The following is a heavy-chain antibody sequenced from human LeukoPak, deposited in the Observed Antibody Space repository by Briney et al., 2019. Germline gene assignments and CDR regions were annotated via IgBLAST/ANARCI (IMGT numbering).Heavy chain of an antibody. Sequence: GGSLRLSCAASGFTFSNYAMSWVRQAPGKGLEWVSAISGSGGTTFYADSVKGRFTISRDNSKNTLYLQMNSLRAEDTAVYYCAKPPGLRRLDPWGQGTLVTVSS. CDR2: ISGSGGTT. J-gene: IGHJ5*02. V-gene: IGHV3-23*01. D-gene: IGHD5-12*01. CDR1: GFTFSNYA. CDR3: AKPPGLRRLDP.